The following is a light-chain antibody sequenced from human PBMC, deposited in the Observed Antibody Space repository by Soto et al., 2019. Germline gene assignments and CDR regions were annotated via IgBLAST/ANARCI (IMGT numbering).Light chain of an antibody. V-gene: IGKV3-11*01. J-gene: IGKJ5*01. Sequence: EIVLTQSPATLSLSPGERATLSCRASQSVSSYLAWYQQKPGQAPRLLIYDASNRSTGIPARFSGSGSGTDFTITISSLATEDFAVYYCQQRSNWPGVTFGQGTRLEIK. CDR2: DAS. CDR1: QSVSSY. CDR3: QQRSNWPGVT.